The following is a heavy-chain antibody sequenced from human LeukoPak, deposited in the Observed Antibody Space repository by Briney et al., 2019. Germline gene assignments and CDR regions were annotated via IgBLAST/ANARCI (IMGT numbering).Heavy chain of an antibody. CDR2: INHSGST. D-gene: IGHD3-3*01. J-gene: IGHJ4*02. Sequence: SETLSPTCAVYGGSFSGYYWSWIRQPPGKGLEWIGEINHSGSTNYNPSLKSRVTISVDTSKNQFSLKLSSVTAADTAVYYCARGSLRFLEWLLSGRALAKFDYWGQGTLVTVSS. CDR1: GGSFSGYY. CDR3: ARGSLRFLEWLLSGRALAKFDY. V-gene: IGHV4-34*01.